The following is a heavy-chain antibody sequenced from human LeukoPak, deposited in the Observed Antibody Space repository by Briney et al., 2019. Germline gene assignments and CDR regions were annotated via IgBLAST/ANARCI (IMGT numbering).Heavy chain of an antibody. CDR3: ARHRRRGGTFHAFDI. Sequence: SETLSLTCNVSGGSISSSSYYWGWIRQPPGKGLEWIGSFYYSGSTYYNPSLKSRVSISVDTSKNQFSLRLSSVTAADTAVYYCARHRRRGGTFHAFDIWSQGTMVTVSS. V-gene: IGHV4-39*01. J-gene: IGHJ3*02. CDR1: GGSISSSSYY. CDR2: FYYSGST. D-gene: IGHD3-16*01.